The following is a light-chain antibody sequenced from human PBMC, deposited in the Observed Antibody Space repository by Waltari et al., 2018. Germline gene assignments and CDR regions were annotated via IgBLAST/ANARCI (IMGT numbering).Light chain of an antibody. CDR2: AAS. CDR3: LQYFTYPFT. CDR1: ENITTY. J-gene: IGKJ3*01. Sequence: AIRMTQSPSSLSASTGDRVTITCRASENITTYLACYQQKPGMAPKLLIYAASTLESGVPSRLGGSASGTDFTLTISGLQSEDFAFYSCLQYFTYPFTFGPGTKLDIK. V-gene: IGKV1-8*01.